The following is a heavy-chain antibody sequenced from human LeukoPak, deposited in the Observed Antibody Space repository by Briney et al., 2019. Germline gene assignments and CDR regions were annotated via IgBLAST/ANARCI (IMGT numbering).Heavy chain of an antibody. CDR3: ARLAQYCSGGSCYSLAAFDI. Sequence: HGASLQISCQGSGYSFTSYWIGWVRQLPGKGLEWMGIIYPGDSDTRYSPSFQGQVTITADKSISTAYLQWSSLKASDTAMYYCARLAQYCSGGSCYSLAAFDIWGQGTMVTVSS. J-gene: IGHJ3*02. CDR1: GYSFTSYW. D-gene: IGHD2-15*01. CDR2: IYPGDSDT. V-gene: IGHV5-51*01.